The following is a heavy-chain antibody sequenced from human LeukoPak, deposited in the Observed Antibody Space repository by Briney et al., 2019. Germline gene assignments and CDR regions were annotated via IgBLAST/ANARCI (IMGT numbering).Heavy chain of an antibody. CDR3: ARGGVSRPTLYDY. CDR1: GFTFDDYG. D-gene: IGHD2-15*01. Sequence: GGSLRLSCAASGFTFDDYGMSWVRQAPGKGLVWVSHINSDGSSTSYADSVKGRFTISRDNAKNTLYLQMNSLRAEDTAVYYCARGGVSRPTLYDYWGQGTLVTVSS. CDR2: INSDGSST. V-gene: IGHV3-74*01. J-gene: IGHJ4*02.